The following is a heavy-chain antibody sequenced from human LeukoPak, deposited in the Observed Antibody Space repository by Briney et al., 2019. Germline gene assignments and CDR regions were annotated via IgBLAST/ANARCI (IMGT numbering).Heavy chain of an antibody. CDR3: ARGSITMIADY. J-gene: IGHJ4*02. Sequence: SGTLSLTCAVSGGSISSSNWWSWVRQPPGKGLEWIGYIYYIGSTKYNPSLKSRVTISVDTFKNQFSLKVTSVTAADTALYYCARGSITMIADYWGQGTLVTVSS. CDR1: GGSISSSNW. D-gene: IGHD3-22*01. V-gene: IGHV4-4*02. CDR2: IYYIGST.